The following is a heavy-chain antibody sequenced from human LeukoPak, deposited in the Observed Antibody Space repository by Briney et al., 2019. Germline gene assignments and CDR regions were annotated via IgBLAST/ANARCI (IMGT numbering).Heavy chain of an antibody. CDR2: IGGSGDDT. CDR1: GFTFRSYA. V-gene: IGHV3-23*01. J-gene: IGHJ4*02. CDR3: AKASGDVDRYFGGFDY. D-gene: IGHD3-9*01. Sequence: PGGSLRLSCAASGFTFRSYAMHWVRQAPGKGLDWVSGIGGSGDDTYYAASVKGRFTISRDNFKNTLYLQMSSLGVEDTAVYYCAKASGDVDRYFGGFDYGGQGILVTVSS.